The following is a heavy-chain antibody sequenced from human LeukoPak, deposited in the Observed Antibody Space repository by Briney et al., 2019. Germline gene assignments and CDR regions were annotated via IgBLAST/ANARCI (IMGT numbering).Heavy chain of an antibody. CDR3: ARGTYYDFWSGDPYYYYYMDV. Sequence: SETLSLTCTVSGGSISSYYWSWIRQPAGKGLEWIGRIYTSGSTNYNPSLKSRVTMSVDTSKNQFSLKLSSVTAADTAVYYCARGTYYDFWSGDPYYYYYMDVWGKGTTVTVSS. J-gene: IGHJ6*03. D-gene: IGHD3-3*01. CDR1: GGSISSYY. CDR2: IYTSGST. V-gene: IGHV4-4*07.